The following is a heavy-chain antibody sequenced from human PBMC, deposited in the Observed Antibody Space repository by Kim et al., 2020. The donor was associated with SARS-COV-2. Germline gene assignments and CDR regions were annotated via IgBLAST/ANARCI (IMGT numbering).Heavy chain of an antibody. Sequence: GGSLRLSCTASGFTFGDYAMSWVRQAPGKGLEWVGFIRSKAYGGTTEYAASVKGRFTISRDDSKSIAYLQMNSLKTEDTAVYYCTRDIVVVPADLYYFDYWGQGTLVTVSS. J-gene: IGHJ4*02. CDR1: GFTFGDYA. V-gene: IGHV3-49*04. CDR2: IRSKAYGGTT. D-gene: IGHD2-2*01. CDR3: TRDIVVVPADLYYFDY.